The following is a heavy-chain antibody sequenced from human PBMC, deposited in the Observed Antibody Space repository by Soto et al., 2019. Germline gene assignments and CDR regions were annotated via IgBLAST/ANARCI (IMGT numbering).Heavy chain of an antibody. CDR3: ARGLFPVFPIDY. D-gene: IGHD2-8*01. V-gene: IGHV1-69*13. CDR2: IIPIFGTA. J-gene: IGHJ4*02. Sequence: SVKVSCKASGCTFSSYAISWVRQAPGQGLEWMGGIIPIFGTANYAQKFQGRVTITADESTSKGYMVLSSLRSEDTAVYYCARGLFPVFPIDYWGQGTLVTVYS. CDR1: GCTFSSYA.